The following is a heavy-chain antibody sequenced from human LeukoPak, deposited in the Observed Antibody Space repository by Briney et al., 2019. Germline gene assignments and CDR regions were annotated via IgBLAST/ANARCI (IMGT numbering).Heavy chain of an antibody. CDR3: ARDVYSSGWYGGSYSDY. CDR2: ISGSGDST. D-gene: IGHD6-19*01. Sequence: GGSLRLSCAASGFSFSTYAMSWVRQAPGKGLEWVSAISGSGDSTYYADSVKGRFTISRDNSKNTLYLQMNYLRAEDTAVYYCARDVYSSGWYGGSYSDYWGQGTLVTVSS. J-gene: IGHJ4*02. CDR1: GFSFSTYA. V-gene: IGHV3-23*01.